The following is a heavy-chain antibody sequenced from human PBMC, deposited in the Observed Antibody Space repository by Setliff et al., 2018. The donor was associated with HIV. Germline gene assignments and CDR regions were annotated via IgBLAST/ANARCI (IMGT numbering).Heavy chain of an antibody. V-gene: IGHV3-23*01. CDR2: ISGSGDNT. Sequence: GGSLRLSCTASGFTFSSYAMSWVRQAPGKGLEWVSRISGSGDNTYYADSVKGRFTIARDDAKNSLYLQMNRLRADDTALYYCTRVGSSVWTPFDYWGQGTLVTVSS. J-gene: IGHJ4*02. CDR1: GFTFSSYA. CDR3: TRVGSSVWTPFDY. D-gene: IGHD6-19*01.